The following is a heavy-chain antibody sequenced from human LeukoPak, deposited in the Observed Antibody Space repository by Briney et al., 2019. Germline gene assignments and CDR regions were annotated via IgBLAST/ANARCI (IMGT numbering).Heavy chain of an antibody. CDR3: AKYATGYAPNFDY. D-gene: IGHD5-12*01. V-gene: IGHV3-23*01. Sequence: GGSLRLSCAGSGFTFETYAMTWVRQAPGKGLEWVSVIGPSGAVTHYAESVKGRFTISRDNSKNALYLQMNSLRVEDPAIYFCAKYATGYAPNFDYWGQGAQVTVSS. CDR2: IGPSGAVT. CDR1: GFTFETYA. J-gene: IGHJ4*02.